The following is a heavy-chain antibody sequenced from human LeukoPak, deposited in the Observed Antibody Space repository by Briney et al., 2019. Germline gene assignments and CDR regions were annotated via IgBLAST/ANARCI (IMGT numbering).Heavy chain of an antibody. CDR3: AIQGYNSYFDY. CDR2: IYYSGST. V-gene: IGHV4-59*01. D-gene: IGHD5-24*01. Sequence: PSETLSLACTVSGGSISSYYWSWIRQPPGKGLEWIGYIYYSGSTNYNPSLKSRVTISVDPSKNQFSLKLSSVTAADTAVYYCAIQGYNSYFDYWGQGTLVTVSS. CDR1: GGSISSYY. J-gene: IGHJ4*02.